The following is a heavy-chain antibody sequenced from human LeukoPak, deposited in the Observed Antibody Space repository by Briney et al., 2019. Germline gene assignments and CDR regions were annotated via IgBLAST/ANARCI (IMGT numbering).Heavy chain of an antibody. CDR1: GFPFSTFG. J-gene: IGHJ4*02. CDR2: ISGSGSST. D-gene: IGHD6-19*01. V-gene: IGHV3-23*01. CDR3: ARGGWPQPVDY. Sequence: GGSLRLSCVVSGFPFSTFGMNWVRQAPGKGLEWLSIISGSGSSTFYADSVKGRFTISRDNAKNTVSLQMNSLSAEDTAVYYCARGGWPQPVDYWGQGTLVTVSS.